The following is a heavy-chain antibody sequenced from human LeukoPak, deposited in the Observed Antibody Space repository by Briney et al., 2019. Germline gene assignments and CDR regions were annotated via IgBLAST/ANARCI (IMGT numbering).Heavy chain of an antibody. CDR2: ISSSSSYI. V-gene: IGHV3-21*01. Sequence: NPGGSLRLSCAASGFTFSSYSMNWVRQAPGKGLEWVSSISSSSSYIYYADSVKGRFTISRDSAKNSLYLQMNSLRAEDTAVYYCASAGFKYSGYDPSDYWGQGTLATVSS. J-gene: IGHJ4*02. D-gene: IGHD5-12*01. CDR3: ASAGFKYSGYDPSDY. CDR1: GFTFSSYS.